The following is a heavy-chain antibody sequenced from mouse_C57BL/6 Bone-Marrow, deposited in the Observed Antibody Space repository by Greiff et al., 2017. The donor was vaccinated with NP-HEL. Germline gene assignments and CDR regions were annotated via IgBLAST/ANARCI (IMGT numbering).Heavy chain of an antibody. D-gene: IGHD2-1*01. V-gene: IGHV1-37*01. CDR1: GYSFTGYF. CDR2: ITPYSGDT. J-gene: IGHJ1*03. CDR3: ARWGNGYFDV. Sequence: EVQLQLSGPELVKPGASVKISCKASGYSFTGYFMNWVKKSHGKSLEWIGRITPYSGDTFYSQKFKGKDTLTGDKSSSTAHMELLSLTSEDCAVYYCARWGNGYFDVWGTGTTVTVAS.